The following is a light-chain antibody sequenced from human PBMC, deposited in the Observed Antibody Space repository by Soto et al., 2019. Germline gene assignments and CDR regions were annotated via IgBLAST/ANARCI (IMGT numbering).Light chain of an antibody. CDR2: EVS. Sequence: QSALTQPPSASGSPGQSVTISCTGTSSDVGGYKYVSWYQQHPGKAPKFMIYEVSKRPSGVPDRFSGSKSGNTASRTVSGLQAEDEADYFCSSYAGSNNYVFGTGTKVTVL. CDR1: SSDVGGYKY. J-gene: IGLJ1*01. CDR3: SSYAGSNNYV. V-gene: IGLV2-8*01.